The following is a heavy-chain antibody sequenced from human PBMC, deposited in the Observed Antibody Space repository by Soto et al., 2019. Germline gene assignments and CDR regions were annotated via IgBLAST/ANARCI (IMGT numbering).Heavy chain of an antibody. D-gene: IGHD2-15*01. CDR3: ARVLGGGVVAATRFSSNGMDV. Sequence: QVQLVQSGAEVKKPGSSVKVSCKASGGTFSSYAISWVRQAPGQGLEWMGGIIPIFGTANYAQKFQGRVTITADESTSTAYMERSSLRSEDTAVYYCARVLGGGVVAATRFSSNGMDVWGQGTTVTVSS. V-gene: IGHV1-69*12. CDR2: IIPIFGTA. J-gene: IGHJ6*02. CDR1: GGTFSSYA.